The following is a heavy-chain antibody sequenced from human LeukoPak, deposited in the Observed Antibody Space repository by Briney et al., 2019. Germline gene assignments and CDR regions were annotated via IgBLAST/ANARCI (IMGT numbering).Heavy chain of an antibody. CDR3: ARDSPSTPTNGMDV. CDR1: GYTFTSYG. J-gene: IGHJ6*02. V-gene: IGHV1-69*04. D-gene: IGHD5/OR15-5a*01. CDR2: IIPILGIA. Sequence: GASVKVSCKASGYTFTSYGISWVRQAPGQGLEWMGRIIPILGIANYAQKFQGRVTITADKSTSTAYMELSSLRSEDTAVYYCARDSPSTPTNGMDVWGQGTTVTVSS.